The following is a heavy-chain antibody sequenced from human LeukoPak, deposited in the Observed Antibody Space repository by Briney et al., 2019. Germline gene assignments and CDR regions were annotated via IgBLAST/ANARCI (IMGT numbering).Heavy chain of an antibody. D-gene: IGHD6-6*01. Sequence: PGGSLRLSCAASGFTFSSYWMGWVRQAPGKGLEWVANIKQDETEKNYVDSVKGRFTISRDNAKNSLYLQMNSLRAEDTAVYYCAREGVRAARDYWGQGTLVTVSS. J-gene: IGHJ4*02. CDR2: IKQDETEK. V-gene: IGHV3-7*01. CDR1: GFTFSSYW. CDR3: AREGVRAARDY.